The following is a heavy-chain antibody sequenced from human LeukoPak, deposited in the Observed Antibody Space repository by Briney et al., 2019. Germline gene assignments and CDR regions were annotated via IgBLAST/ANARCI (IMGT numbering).Heavy chain of an antibody. J-gene: IGHJ3*02. V-gene: IGHV1-2*02. CDR2: INPNNGDT. Sequence: ASVKVSCRASGYTFTRYIIHWVRQAPGQGLDWMGWINPNNGDTSYAQKFQGRLTMTRDTSISTAYMELSRLRSDDTALYYCARRRPRLVINDVLHIWGQGTMVTVSS. D-gene: IGHD2-21*01. CDR1: GYTFTRYI. CDR3: ARRRPRLVINDVLHI.